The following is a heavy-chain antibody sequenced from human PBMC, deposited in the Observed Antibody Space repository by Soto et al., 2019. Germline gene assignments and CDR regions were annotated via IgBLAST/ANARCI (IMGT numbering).Heavy chain of an antibody. V-gene: IGHV3-23*01. CDR1: GFTFSSYA. J-gene: IGHJ4*02. Sequence: GGSLRLSCAASGFTFSSYAMSWVRQAPGKGLEWVSAISGSGGSTYYADSVKGRFTISRDNSKNTLYLKMNSLRAEDTAVYYCAKDKLHYYILTGYSDYWGQGTLVTVSS. D-gene: IGHD3-9*01. CDR3: AKDKLHYYILTGYSDY. CDR2: ISGSGGST.